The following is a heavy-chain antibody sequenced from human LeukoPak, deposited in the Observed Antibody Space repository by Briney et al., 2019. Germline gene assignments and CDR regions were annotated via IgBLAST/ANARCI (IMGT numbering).Heavy chain of an antibody. CDR2: MNPNSGNT. V-gene: IGHV1-8*01. CDR1: GYTFTSYD. Sequence: GASVKVSCTASGYTFTSYDINWVRQATGQGHEWMGWMNPNSGNTGYAQKFQGRVTMTRNTSISTAYMELSSLRSEDTAVYYCSRDGDIALVPAALFYWGQGTLVTVSS. J-gene: IGHJ4*01. CDR3: SRDGDIALVPAALFY. D-gene: IGHD2-2*01.